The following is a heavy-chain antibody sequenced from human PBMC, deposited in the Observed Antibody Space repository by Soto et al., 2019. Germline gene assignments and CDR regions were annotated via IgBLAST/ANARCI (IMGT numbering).Heavy chain of an antibody. CDR1: GFTFSTYE. Sequence: GGSLRLSCAASGFTFSTYEMMWVRQAPGKGLEWVSYIYTSGSTTYYAGSVRGRFTISRDNAKSSLYLQMNSLRAEDTAVYYCATSLSGYYYNYWGQGTPVTVSS. CDR3: ATSLSGYYYNY. D-gene: IGHD3-22*01. CDR2: IYTSGSTT. V-gene: IGHV3-48*03. J-gene: IGHJ4*02.